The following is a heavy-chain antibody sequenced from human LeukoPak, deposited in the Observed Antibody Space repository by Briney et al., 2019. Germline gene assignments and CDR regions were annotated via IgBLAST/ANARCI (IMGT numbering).Heavy chain of an antibody. CDR1: GFTFGDYA. Sequence: GGSLRLSCTASGFTFGDYAINWVRQAPGKGLEWVGLIRSKAYGGTTEYAASVKGRFTISRDDSKSIAYLQMNSLKTEDTAVYYCTGADAGWFDPWGQGTLVTVPS. CDR3: TGADAGWFDP. J-gene: IGHJ5*02. V-gene: IGHV3-49*04. CDR2: IRSKAYGGTT.